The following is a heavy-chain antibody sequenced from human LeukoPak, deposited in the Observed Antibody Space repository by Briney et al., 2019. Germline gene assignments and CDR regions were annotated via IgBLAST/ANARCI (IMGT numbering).Heavy chain of an antibody. CDR1: GFTFTNAW. Sequence: GGSLRLSCAASGFTFTNAWVDWVRPAPGKGLEWVGRIKSRPDGGTTDFAAPVKGRFTISRDDSKNTLYLHMNSLKTEDTAVYYCITVYDSVANWGRGILVTVSS. D-gene: IGHD5-12*01. CDR2: IKSRPDGGTT. CDR3: ITVYDSVAN. J-gene: IGHJ4*02. V-gene: IGHV3-15*01.